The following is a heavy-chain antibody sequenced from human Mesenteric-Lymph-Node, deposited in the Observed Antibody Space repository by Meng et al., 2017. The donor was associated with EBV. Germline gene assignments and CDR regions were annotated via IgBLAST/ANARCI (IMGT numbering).Heavy chain of an antibody. D-gene: IGHD3-16*01. V-gene: IGHV4-34*12. CDR3: ATGWGKANY. Sequence: QVQLQQWGAGLLKPSATLSLTCDGYGDSFSAYYWRWIRQPPGRGLEWIGDVIHSGNTSYSPSLKSRVTISVDTSKRQFSLKLRSMTAADTAAYYCATGWGKANYWGQGTLVTVSS. CDR2: VIHSGNT. CDR1: GDSFSAYY. J-gene: IGHJ4*02.